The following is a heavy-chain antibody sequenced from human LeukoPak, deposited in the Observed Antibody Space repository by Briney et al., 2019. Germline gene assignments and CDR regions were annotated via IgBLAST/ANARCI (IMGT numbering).Heavy chain of an antibody. J-gene: IGHJ5*02. Sequence: QPGGSLRLSCAASGFTFSSYAMSWVRQAPEKGLEWVSAISGSGGSTYYADSVKGRFTISRDNSKNTLYLQMNSLRAEDTAVYYCAKDGDPYYYGSGSYYSWGQGTLVTVSS. D-gene: IGHD3-10*01. V-gene: IGHV3-23*01. CDR2: ISGSGGST. CDR3: AKDGDPYYYGSGSYYS. CDR1: GFTFSSYA.